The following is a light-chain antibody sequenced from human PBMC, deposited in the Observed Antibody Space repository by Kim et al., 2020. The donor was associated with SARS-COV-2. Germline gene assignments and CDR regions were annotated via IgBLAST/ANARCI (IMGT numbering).Light chain of an antibody. CDR3: SSYTSSDSWV. Sequence: GQSITISCTGTSSDVGAYNHVSWYQQHPGKAPKLMIYDVTKWPSGVSSRFSGSKSGNTASLTVSGLQAEDEADYYCSSYTSSDSWVFGGGTQLTVL. CDR1: SSDVGAYNH. J-gene: IGLJ3*02. V-gene: IGLV2-14*03. CDR2: DVT.